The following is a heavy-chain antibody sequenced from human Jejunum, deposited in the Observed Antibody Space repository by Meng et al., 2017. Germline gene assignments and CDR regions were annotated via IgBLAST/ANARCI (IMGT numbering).Heavy chain of an antibody. D-gene: IGHD6-13*01. CDR2: VSAYNGNT. Sequence: QMQLVQSGTEVKKPGASMKVSCKASGYMFTGHGIIWVRQAPGLGPEWIGWVSAYNGNTKYAQKFQGRVTMTTDTSTTTAYMELRSLRSDDTAVYYCTRGRISSNWDTFGYWGQGTLVTVSS. CDR1: GYMFTGHG. CDR3: TRGRISSNWDTFGY. V-gene: IGHV1-18*01. J-gene: IGHJ4*02.